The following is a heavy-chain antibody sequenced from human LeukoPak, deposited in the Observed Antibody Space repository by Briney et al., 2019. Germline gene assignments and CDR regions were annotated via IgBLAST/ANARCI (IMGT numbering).Heavy chain of an antibody. Sequence: SSETLSLTCAVYGGSFSGYYWSWIRQPPGKGLEWIGEINHSGSTYYNPSLKSRVTISVDTSKNQFSLKLSSVTAADTAVYYCARDNPTGGGNYWGQGTLVTVSS. CDR2: INHSGST. V-gene: IGHV4-34*01. CDR1: GGSFSGYY. D-gene: IGHD3-16*01. CDR3: ARDNPTGGGNY. J-gene: IGHJ4*02.